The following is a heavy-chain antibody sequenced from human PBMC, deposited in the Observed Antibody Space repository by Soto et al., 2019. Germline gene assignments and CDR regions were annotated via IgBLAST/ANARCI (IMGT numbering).Heavy chain of an antibody. CDR2: IWYDGSNK. CDR3: AREVATIDPYYFDY. D-gene: IGHD5-12*01. CDR1: GFTFSSYG. J-gene: IGHJ4*02. Sequence: GGSLRLSCAASGFTFSSYGMHWVRQAPGKGLEWVAVIWYDGSNKYYADSVKGRFTISSDNSKNTLYLQMNSLRAEDTAVYYCAREVATIDPYYFDYWGQGTLVTVSS. V-gene: IGHV3-33*01.